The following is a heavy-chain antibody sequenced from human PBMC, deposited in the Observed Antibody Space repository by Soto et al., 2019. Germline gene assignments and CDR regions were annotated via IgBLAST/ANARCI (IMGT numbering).Heavy chain of an antibody. CDR3: ANPLVATIREDAFDI. D-gene: IGHD5-12*01. CDR1: GFTFSSYG. J-gene: IGHJ3*02. V-gene: IGHV3-30*18. Sequence: GGSLRLSCAASGFTFSSYGMHWVRQAPGKGLEWVAVISYDGSNKYYADSVKGRFTISRDNSKNTLYLQMNSLRAEDTAVYYCANPLVATIREDAFDIWGQGTMVTVSS. CDR2: ISYDGSNK.